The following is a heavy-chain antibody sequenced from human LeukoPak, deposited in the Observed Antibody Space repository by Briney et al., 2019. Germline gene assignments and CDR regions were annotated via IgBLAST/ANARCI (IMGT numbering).Heavy chain of an antibody. CDR2: INHSGST. V-gene: IGHV4-34*01. CDR1: GGSFSGYY. CDR3: ANVLAVGNDGMDV. D-gene: IGHD2-15*01. J-gene: IGHJ6*02. Sequence: SETPSLTCAVYGGSFSGYYWSWIRQPPGKGLEWIGEINHSGSTNYNPSLKSRVTISVDTSKNQFSLKLSSVTAADTAVYYCANVLAVGNDGMDVWGQGTTVTVSS.